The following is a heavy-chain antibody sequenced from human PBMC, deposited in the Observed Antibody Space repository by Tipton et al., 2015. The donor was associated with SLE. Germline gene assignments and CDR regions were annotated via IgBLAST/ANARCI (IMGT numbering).Heavy chain of an antibody. CDR3: ARQGGQWLDFDY. D-gene: IGHD6-19*01. CDR2: IYYSGST. J-gene: IGHJ4*02. CDR1: GGSISNYY. V-gene: IGHV4-59*08. Sequence: TLSLTCSVSGGSISNYYWSWIRQPPGKGLEWLAHIYYSGSTNYNPSLKSRVTISVDTSKNQFSLKLSSVTAADTAVYYCARQGGQWLDFDYWGQGTLVTVSS.